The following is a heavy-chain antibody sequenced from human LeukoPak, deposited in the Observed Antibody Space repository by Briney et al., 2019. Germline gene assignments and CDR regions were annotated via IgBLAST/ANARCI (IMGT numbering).Heavy chain of an antibody. V-gene: IGHV3-21*01. J-gene: IGHJ3*02. CDR2: ISSSSSYI. D-gene: IGHD3-10*01. CDR3: ARDRDYYGSGNAFDI. Sequence: PGGSLRLSCVASGFTFSSYWMTWVRQAPGKGLEWVSSISSSSSYIYYADSVKGRFTISRDNAKNSLYLQMNSLRAEDTAVYYCARDRDYYGSGNAFDIWGQGTMVTVSS. CDR1: GFTFSSYW.